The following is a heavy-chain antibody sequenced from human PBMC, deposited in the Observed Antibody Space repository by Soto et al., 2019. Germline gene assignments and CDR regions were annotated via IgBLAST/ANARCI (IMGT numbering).Heavy chain of an antibody. J-gene: IGHJ5*02. CDR3: ARSVFP. V-gene: IGHV4-30-2*01. Sequence: SETLSPTCTVSGGSISSGGYSWSWFRQPPGKGLEWIGYIYHSGTTYYNPSLKSRVTISVDRSKNQFSLKLSSVTAADTAVYYCARSVFPWGQGTLVTVSS. CDR1: GGSISSGGYS. CDR2: IYHSGTT.